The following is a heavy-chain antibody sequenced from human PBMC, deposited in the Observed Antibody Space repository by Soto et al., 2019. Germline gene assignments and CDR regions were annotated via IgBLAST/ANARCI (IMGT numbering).Heavy chain of an antibody. Sequence: QITLKESGLTLVKPTQTLTLTCTVSGFSLSTTREGVGWIRQPPGKALEWLALIYWDDAKRYRPSLNRRLTISKDTSKNQVFLTMTNMSPVDAGTYYCAHRRPGAGTTYFFDYWGQGSLVTVSS. D-gene: IGHD1-7*01. CDR2: IYWDDAK. CDR3: AHRRPGAGTTYFFDY. V-gene: IGHV2-5*02. J-gene: IGHJ4*02. CDR1: GFSLSTTREG.